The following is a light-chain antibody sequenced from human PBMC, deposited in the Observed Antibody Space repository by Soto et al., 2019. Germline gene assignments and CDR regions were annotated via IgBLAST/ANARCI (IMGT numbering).Light chain of an antibody. CDR3: QQYGSSPGT. Sequence: EIVLTQSPGTLSLSPGERATLSCRASQSVSSYLAWYQQKRGQAPRLLISGASSRATGIPDRFSGSGSGTEFNLTISRLEPEDFAVYYCQQYGSSPGTFGGGTKVEIK. CDR2: GAS. V-gene: IGKV3-20*01. CDR1: QSVSSY. J-gene: IGKJ4*01.